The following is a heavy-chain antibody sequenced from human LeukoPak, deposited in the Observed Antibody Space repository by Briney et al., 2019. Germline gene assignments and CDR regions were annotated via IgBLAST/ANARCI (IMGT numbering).Heavy chain of an antibody. Sequence: GGSLRLSCAASGFTFSSYAMSWVRQAPGKGLVWVSRISPTGSTTSYADSVKGRFTVSRDNAKNTLYLQVNNLRAEDTAVYYCARGPNSNWSGLDFWGQGTLLTVSS. J-gene: IGHJ4*02. V-gene: IGHV3-74*01. CDR1: GFTFSSYA. D-gene: IGHD6-6*01. CDR2: ISPTGSTT. CDR3: ARGPNSNWSGLDF.